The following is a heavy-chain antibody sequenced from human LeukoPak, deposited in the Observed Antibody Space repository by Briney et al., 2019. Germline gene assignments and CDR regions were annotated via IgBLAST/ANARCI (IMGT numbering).Heavy chain of an antibody. CDR2: IYSGGST. D-gene: IGHD6-25*01. J-gene: IGHJ6*02. V-gene: IGHV3-66*01. CDR3: LAATRLMVYYYGMDV. CDR1: GFTVSSNY. Sequence: GGSLRLSCAASGFTVSSNYMSWVRQAPGKGLEWVSVIYSGGSTYYADSVKGRFTISRDNSKNTLYLQMNSLRAEDTAVYYCLAATRLMVYYYGMDVWGQGTTVTVSS.